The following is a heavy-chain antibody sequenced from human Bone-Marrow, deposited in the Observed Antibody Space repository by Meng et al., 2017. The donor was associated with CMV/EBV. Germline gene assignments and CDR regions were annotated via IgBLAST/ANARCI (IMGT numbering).Heavy chain of an antibody. CDR3: ARIQYYYDSSGAYYWYFDL. Sequence: TSGVGVSWIRQPPGKALEWLALIYWNDDKRYSPSLKSRLTITKDTSKNQVVLTMTNMDPVDTATYYCARIQYYYDSSGAYYWYFDLWGRGTLVTVSS. D-gene: IGHD3-22*01. CDR1: TSGVG. J-gene: IGHJ2*01. CDR2: IYWNDDK. V-gene: IGHV2-5*01.